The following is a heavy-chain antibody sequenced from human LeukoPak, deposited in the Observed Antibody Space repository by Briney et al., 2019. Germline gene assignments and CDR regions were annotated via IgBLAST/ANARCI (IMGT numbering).Heavy chain of an antibody. CDR3: ATPDY. CDR1: GFTFSSYA. J-gene: IGHJ4*02. V-gene: IGHV3-23*01. Sequence: GGSLRLSCAASGFTFSSYAISWVRQAPGEGLEWVSAISCSGGSTYYTDSVKGRFTISRENSKSTLYLQMNSLRAEDTAVYYCATPDYWGQGTLVTVSS. CDR2: ISCSGGST.